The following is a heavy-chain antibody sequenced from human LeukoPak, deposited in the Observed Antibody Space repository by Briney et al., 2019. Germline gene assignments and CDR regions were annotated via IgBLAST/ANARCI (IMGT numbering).Heavy chain of an antibody. CDR3: ARGVNSIGRDGYNFPDY. CDR2: ISDSASTI. V-gene: IGHV3-48*03. Sequence: GGSLRLSCAASGFTFSSYEMNWVRQAPGKGLEWISYISDSASTIFYADSVKGRFTISRDNGKNSLYLQMNSLRAEDTAVYYCARGVNSIGRDGYNFPDYWGQGTLVTVSS. CDR1: GFTFSSYE. J-gene: IGHJ4*02. D-gene: IGHD5-24*01.